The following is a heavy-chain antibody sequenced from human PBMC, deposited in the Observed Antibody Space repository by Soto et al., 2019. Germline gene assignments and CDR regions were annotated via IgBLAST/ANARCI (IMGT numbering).Heavy chain of an antibody. D-gene: IGHD6-19*01. V-gene: IGHV3-74*01. Sequence: GGSLRLSCAASGFTFSSYWMHWVRQAPGKGLVWVSRINSDGSSTSYADSVKGRFTISRDNAKNTLYLQMNSLRAEDTAVYYCARGAESSGWYLRIYYCYGMDVWGQGTTVTVSS. CDR2: INSDGSST. CDR3: ARGAESSGWYLRIYYCYGMDV. J-gene: IGHJ6*02. CDR1: GFTFSSYW.